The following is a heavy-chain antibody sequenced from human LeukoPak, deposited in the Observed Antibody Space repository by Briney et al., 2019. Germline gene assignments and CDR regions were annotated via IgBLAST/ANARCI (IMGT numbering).Heavy chain of an antibody. Sequence: PGGSLRLSCAPSGFTFSSYNMNWVRQARGKGLVWVSVIYSGGSTYYADSVKGRFTISRDNSKNTLYLQMNSLRAEDTAVYYCARVWKPDYYYGMGVWGQGTTVTVSS. J-gene: IGHJ6*02. CDR2: IYSGGST. CDR3: ARVWKPDYYYGMGV. V-gene: IGHV3-66*01. D-gene: IGHD1-1*01. CDR1: GFTFSSYN.